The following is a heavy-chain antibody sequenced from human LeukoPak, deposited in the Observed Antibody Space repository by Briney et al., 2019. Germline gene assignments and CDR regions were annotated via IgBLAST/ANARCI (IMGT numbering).Heavy chain of an antibody. CDR3: ARLTYYDFWSGYNYAFDI. Sequence: ASVKVSCKASGYTFTGYYMHWVRQAPGQGLEWMGIINPNGGSTSYAQKFQGRVTMTRDTSTSTVYMELSSLRSEDTAVYYCARLTYYDFWSGYNYAFDIWGQGTMVTVSS. J-gene: IGHJ3*02. V-gene: IGHV1-46*01. CDR1: GYTFTGYY. D-gene: IGHD3-3*01. CDR2: INPNGGST.